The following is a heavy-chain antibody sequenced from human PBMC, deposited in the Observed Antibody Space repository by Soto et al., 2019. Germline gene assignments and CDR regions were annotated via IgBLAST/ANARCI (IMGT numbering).Heavy chain of an antibody. V-gene: IGHV3-23*01. Sequence: TGGSLRLSCAASGFTFSVYAMSWVRQPPGKGLEWVSTISGSGGSTYYADSVKGRFTISRDNSKNTLYLQMNSLRAEDTAVYYCAKPLTTGYYFPFDDWGQGTLVTVSS. J-gene: IGHJ4*02. CDR2: ISGSGGST. CDR1: GFTFSVYA. D-gene: IGHD3-9*01. CDR3: AKPLTTGYYFPFDD.